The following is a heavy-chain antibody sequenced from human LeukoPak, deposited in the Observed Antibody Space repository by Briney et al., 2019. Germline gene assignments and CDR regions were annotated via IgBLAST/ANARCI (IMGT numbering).Heavy chain of an antibody. J-gene: IGHJ6*03. CDR1: GGSISSSSYY. CDR3: ASTSGSYSLYYYYYYMDV. CDR2: IDYSVST. Sequence: PSETLSLTCAVSGGSISSSSYYWGWIRQPPGKGLEWIGSIDYSVSTYYNPSLKSRVSISVDTSKNQFSLKLSSVTAADTAVYYCASTSGSYSLYYYYYYMDVWGKGTTVTVSS. V-gene: IGHV4-39*07. D-gene: IGHD1-26*01.